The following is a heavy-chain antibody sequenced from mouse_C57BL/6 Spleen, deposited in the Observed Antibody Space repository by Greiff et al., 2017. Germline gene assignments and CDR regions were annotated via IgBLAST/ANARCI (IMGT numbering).Heavy chain of an antibody. Sequence: ESGPGLVKPSQSLSLTCSVTGYSITSGYYWNWIRQFPGNKLEWMGYISYDGSNNYNPSLKNRISITRDTSKNQFFLKLNSVTTEDTATYYCARDQISPYYYGSSYGYFDVWGTGTTVTVSS. J-gene: IGHJ1*03. V-gene: IGHV3-6*01. CDR3: ARDQISPYYYGSSYGYFDV. D-gene: IGHD1-1*01. CDR1: GYSITSGYY. CDR2: ISYDGSN.